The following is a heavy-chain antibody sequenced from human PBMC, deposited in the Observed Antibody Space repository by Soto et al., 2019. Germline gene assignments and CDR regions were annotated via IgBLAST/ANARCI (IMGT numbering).Heavy chain of an antibody. CDR1: GGSISSGGYY. CDR3: ATIRFGPQYYYGSGSSFDY. V-gene: IGHV4-31*03. CDR2: IYYSGST. Sequence: SETLSLTCTVSGGSISSGGYYWSWIRQHPGKGLEWIGYIYYSGSTYYNPSLKSRVTISVDTSKNQFSLKLSSVTAADTAVYYCATIRFGPQYYYGSGSSFDYWGQATLVTVSS. D-gene: IGHD3-10*01. J-gene: IGHJ4*02.